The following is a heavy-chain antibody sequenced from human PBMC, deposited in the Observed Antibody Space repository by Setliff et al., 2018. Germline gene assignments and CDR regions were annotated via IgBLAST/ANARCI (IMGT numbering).Heavy chain of an antibody. Sequence: GGSLRLSCAASGFTFSSYWMSWVRQAPGKGLEWVANIKQDGSEKYYVDSVKGRFTISRDNAKNTLDLQMNSLRAEDSAMYYCTRGTVAAGDWGQGTLVTVSS. CDR1: GFTFSSYW. J-gene: IGHJ4*02. D-gene: IGHD6-19*01. CDR3: TRGTVAAGD. V-gene: IGHV3-7*01. CDR2: IKQDGSEK.